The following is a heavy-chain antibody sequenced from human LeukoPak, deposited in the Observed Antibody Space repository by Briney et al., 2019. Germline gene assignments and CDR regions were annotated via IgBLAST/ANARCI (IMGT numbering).Heavy chain of an antibody. V-gene: IGHV3-23*01. Sequence: SGGSLRLSCAASGFTFSSYAMSWVRQAPGKGLEWVSAISGSGGSTYYADSVKGRFTISRDNSENTLYLQMNSLRAEDTAVYYCAKRDNWNYGIDDYWGQGTLVTVSS. CDR3: AKRDNWNYGIDDY. CDR1: GFTFSSYA. D-gene: IGHD1-7*01. J-gene: IGHJ4*02. CDR2: ISGSGGST.